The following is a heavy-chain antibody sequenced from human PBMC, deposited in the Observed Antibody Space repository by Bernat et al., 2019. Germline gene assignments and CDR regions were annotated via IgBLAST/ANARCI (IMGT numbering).Heavy chain of an antibody. D-gene: IGHD2-21*01. CDR3: ARHRAGVRYYFDY. J-gene: IGHJ4*02. CDR1: GGSISSSSYY. Sequence: QLQLQESVPGLVKPSETLSLTCTVSGGSISSSSYYWGWIRQPPGKGLEWIGSIYYSGSTYYNPSLKKRFTLSVYTSKNQLSLKLSSVTAADTAVYYCARHRAGVRYYFDYWGQGTLVTVSS. CDR2: IYYSGST. V-gene: IGHV4-39*01.